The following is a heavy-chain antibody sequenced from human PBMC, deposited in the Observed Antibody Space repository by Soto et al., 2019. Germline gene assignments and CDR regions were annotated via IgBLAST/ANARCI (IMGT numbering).Heavy chain of an antibody. CDR1: GFTVSSNY. CDR2: ISSDGSK. Sequence: EVQLVESGGGLVQPGGSLRLSCAASGFTVSSNYMRWVRQAPGKGPEWVSVISSDGSKYYADSVKVRFTISRDNSKNTLYLQMNSLRAEDTAVYFCARDVSSGWYYFDYWGQGTLVTVSS. V-gene: IGHV3-66*01. CDR3: ARDVSSGWYYFDY. D-gene: IGHD6-19*01. J-gene: IGHJ4*02.